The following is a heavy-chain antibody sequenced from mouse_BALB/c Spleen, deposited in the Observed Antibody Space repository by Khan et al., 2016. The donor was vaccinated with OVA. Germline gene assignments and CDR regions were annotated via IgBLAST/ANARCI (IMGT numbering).Heavy chain of an antibody. CDR3: ARGYLGNYEFAY. CDR1: GYTFTSYW. D-gene: IGHD2-1*01. V-gene: IGHV1S132*01. J-gene: IGHJ3*01. CDR2: IFPGTGTP. Sequence: QVQLQQSGAELVKPGASVKLSCKTSGYTFTSYWIQWVKQRPGQGLGWIGEIFPGTGTPYYNENFKGKATLSIDTSSSTAYMQLSSLTSEDSAVYFCARGYLGNYEFAYWGQGTLVTVSA.